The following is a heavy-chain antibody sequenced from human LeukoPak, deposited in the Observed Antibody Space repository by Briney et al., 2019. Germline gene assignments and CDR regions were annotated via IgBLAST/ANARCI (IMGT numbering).Heavy chain of an antibody. CDR3: AKDLGSSGYYLH. CDR1: GFTFSSYG. Sequence: GGSLRLSCAASGFTFSSYGTHWVRQAPGKGLEWVAVISYDGSNKYYADSVKSRFTISRDNSKNTLYLQMNSLRAEDTAVYYCAKDLGSSGYYLHWGQGTLVTVSS. CDR2: ISYDGSNK. V-gene: IGHV3-30*18. J-gene: IGHJ4*02. D-gene: IGHD3-22*01.